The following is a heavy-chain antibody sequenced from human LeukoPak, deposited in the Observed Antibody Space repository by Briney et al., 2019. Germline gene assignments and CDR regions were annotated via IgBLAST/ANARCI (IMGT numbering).Heavy chain of an antibody. Sequence: GGSLRLSCADSGFTLRNYVMSWVRQVPGKGLEWVSGISAISGDTYYADSVKGRFTISRDNSKNTLYVQMNSLRAEDTAVYYCARGAYSSSWLNFDYWGQGTLVTVSS. CDR1: GFTLRNYV. CDR2: ISAISGDT. CDR3: ARGAYSSSWLNFDY. V-gene: IGHV3-23*01. D-gene: IGHD6-13*01. J-gene: IGHJ4*02.